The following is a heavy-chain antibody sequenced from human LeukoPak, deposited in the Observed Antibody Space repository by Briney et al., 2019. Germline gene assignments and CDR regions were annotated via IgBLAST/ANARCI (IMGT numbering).Heavy chain of an antibody. J-gene: IGHJ4*02. CDR3: AKGDGVVTYFDY. Sequence: GGSLRLSCAASGFTFRSYGMPRVPQAPGKGLGGVAVIWYDGSNKYYADSVKGRFTISRDNSKNTLYLQMNSLRAEDTAVYYCAKGDGVVTYFDYWGQGTLVTVSS. CDR1: GFTFRSYG. V-gene: IGHV3-33*06. CDR2: IWYDGSNK. D-gene: IGHD4-23*01.